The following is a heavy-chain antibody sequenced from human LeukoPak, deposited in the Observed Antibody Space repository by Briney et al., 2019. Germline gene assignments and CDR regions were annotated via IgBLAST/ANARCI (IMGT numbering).Heavy chain of an antibody. CDR1: GYTFTSYG. CDR3: AREFTGGDYGMDV. Sequence: ASVKVSCKASGYTFTSYGISWVRRAPGQGLEWMGWISAYNGNINYAQKLQGRVTMTTDTSTSTAYMELRSLRSDDTAVYYCAREFTGGDYGMDVWGQGTTVTVSS. V-gene: IGHV1-18*01. CDR2: ISAYNGNI. D-gene: IGHD3-10*01. J-gene: IGHJ6*02.